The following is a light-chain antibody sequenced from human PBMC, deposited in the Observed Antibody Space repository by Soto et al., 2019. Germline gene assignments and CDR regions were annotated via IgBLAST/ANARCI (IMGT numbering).Light chain of an antibody. CDR3: QQSTSYPIT. CDR2: AAS. Sequence: DIQLTQSPSFLSASVGDRVTITCRASQDINTYLAWYQQKPGKAPKLLIFAASTLQNGVPSRFSGSGSGTEVPVTSTRLQPEDFATYYCQQSTSYPITFGQGTRLEIK. V-gene: IGKV1-9*01. J-gene: IGKJ5*01. CDR1: QDINTY.